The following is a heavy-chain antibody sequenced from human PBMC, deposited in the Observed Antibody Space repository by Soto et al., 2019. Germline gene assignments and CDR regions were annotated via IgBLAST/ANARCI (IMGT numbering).Heavy chain of an antibody. V-gene: IGHV4-39*01. CDR2: IKYSWTT. CDR1: GCSISSSRCH. D-gene: IGHD1-26*01. Sequence: PTDPLSITCTVSGCSISSSRCHGGWIRQPPGKGLEWIASIKYSWTTFYNPSLKSRVTLSVHTSKNTFDLKLSSVTDEETAVYCRQRHGITGSYYDACDIXGQGTMV. J-gene: IGHJ3*02. CDR3: QRHGITGSYYDACDI.